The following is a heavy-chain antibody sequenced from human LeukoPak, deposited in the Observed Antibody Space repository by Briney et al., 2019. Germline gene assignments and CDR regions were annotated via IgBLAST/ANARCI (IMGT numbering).Heavy chain of an antibody. CDR3: ARESLRWFDS. V-gene: IGHV1-2*02. CDR1: GYTFTDVY. CDR2: INPNGGGT. J-gene: IGHJ5*01. Sequence: ASVKVSCKASGYTFTDVYIHWVRQAPGQGLEWMGWINPNGGGTNYAQTFQGRVTMTRDTSISTAYMELNRLTFDDTAVYYCARESLRWFDSWGQGTLVTVSS.